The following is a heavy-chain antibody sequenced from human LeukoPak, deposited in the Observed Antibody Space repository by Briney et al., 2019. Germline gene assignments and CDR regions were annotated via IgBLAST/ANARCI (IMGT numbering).Heavy chain of an antibody. J-gene: IGHJ4*02. D-gene: IGHD3-22*01. V-gene: IGHV3-21*01. CDR3: ARDLTYYYDGSGYYYMDY. Sequence: GGSLRLSCAASGFTFSSYSMNWVRQAPGKGLEWVSSISSSSSYIYYADSVKGRFTISRDNAKNSLYLQMNSLRAEDTAVYYCARDLTYYYDGSGYYYMDYWGQGTLVTVSS. CDR1: GFTFSSYS. CDR2: ISSSSSYI.